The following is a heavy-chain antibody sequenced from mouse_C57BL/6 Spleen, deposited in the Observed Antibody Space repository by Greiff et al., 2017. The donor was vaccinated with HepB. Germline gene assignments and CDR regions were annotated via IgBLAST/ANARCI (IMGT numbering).Heavy chain of an antibody. CDR1: GYAFSSYW. Sequence: QVQLQQSGAELVKPGASVKISCKASGYAFSSYWMNWVKQRPGKGLEWIGQIYPGDGDTNYNGKFKGKATLTADKSSSTAYMQLSSLTSEDSAVYFCAREFNYGPYYAMDYWGQGTSVTVSS. J-gene: IGHJ4*01. V-gene: IGHV1-80*01. D-gene: IGHD1-2*01. CDR2: IYPGDGDT. CDR3: AREFNYGPYYAMDY.